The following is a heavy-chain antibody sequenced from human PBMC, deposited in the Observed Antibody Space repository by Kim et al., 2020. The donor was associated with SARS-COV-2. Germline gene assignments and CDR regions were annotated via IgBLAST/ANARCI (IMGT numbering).Heavy chain of an antibody. J-gene: IGHJ2*01. Sequence: GGSLRLSCAASGFTFSSFAMTWVRQAPGKGLEWVSILSDSGGDTFYADSVKGRFTISRDNSKNTLYLQMNSLRAEDTAVYYCAKNGIPARGQWYFDLWGRGTLVIVSS. CDR2: LSDSGGDT. D-gene: IGHD6-13*01. CDR3: AKNGIPARGQWYFDL. V-gene: IGHV3-23*01. CDR1: GFTFSSFA.